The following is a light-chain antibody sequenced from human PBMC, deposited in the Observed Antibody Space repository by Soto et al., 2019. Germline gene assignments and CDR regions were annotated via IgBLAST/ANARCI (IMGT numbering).Light chain of an antibody. CDR3: QQYNSYYT. J-gene: IGKJ2*01. CDR1: QSISRL. CDR2: DAS. V-gene: IGKV1-5*01. Sequence: DIQMTQSPSTLSASVGERVPITCRASQSISRLLAWYQQKPGKAPKLLIYDASSLESGAPSRFSGSGSGTEFTLTISSLQPDDFATYYFQQYNSYYTFGQGTKLEIK.